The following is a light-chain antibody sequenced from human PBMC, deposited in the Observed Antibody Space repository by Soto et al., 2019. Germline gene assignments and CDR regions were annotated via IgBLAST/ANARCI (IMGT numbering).Light chain of an antibody. Sequence: QSVLTQPPSVSGAPGQRVTVSCTGSTSNIGAGFDVHWYQQFPGTAPKLLIYGSTSRPSGVPDRFSGSRSGTSASLAITGLQAGDEAVYYCQSYDSTLSGAWVFGGGTKLTVL. CDR3: QSYDSTLSGAWV. V-gene: IGLV1-40*01. CDR2: GST. J-gene: IGLJ3*02. CDR1: TSNIGAGFD.